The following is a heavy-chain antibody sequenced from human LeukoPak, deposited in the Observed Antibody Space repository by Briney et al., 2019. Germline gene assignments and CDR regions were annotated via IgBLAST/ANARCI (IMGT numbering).Heavy chain of an antibody. J-gene: IGHJ4*02. CDR1: GFTFSSYE. Sequence: PGGSLRLSCAASGFTFSSYEINWVRQAPGKGLEWVSYISCSGNTIYYADSVKGRFTISRDNAKNSLYLQMNSLRAEDTAVYYCASQVYYYDSSGYYYVHYFDYWGQGTLVTVSS. D-gene: IGHD3-22*01. CDR3: ASQVYYYDSSGYYYVHYFDY. V-gene: IGHV3-48*03. CDR2: ISCSGNTI.